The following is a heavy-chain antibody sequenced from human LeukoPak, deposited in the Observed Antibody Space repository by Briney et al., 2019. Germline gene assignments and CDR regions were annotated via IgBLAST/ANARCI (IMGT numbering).Heavy chain of an antibody. CDR1: GCTFSSYA. Sequence: PGGSLRLSCAASGCTFSSYAMSWVRQAPGKGLEWVSAISGSGGSTYYADSVKDRFTISRDNSKNTLYLQMNSLRAEDTAVYYCAKDRGRGSSGFPDTFDYWGQGTLVTVSS. V-gene: IGHV3-23*01. D-gene: IGHD3-22*01. J-gene: IGHJ4*02. CDR3: AKDRGRGSSGFPDTFDY. CDR2: ISGSGGST.